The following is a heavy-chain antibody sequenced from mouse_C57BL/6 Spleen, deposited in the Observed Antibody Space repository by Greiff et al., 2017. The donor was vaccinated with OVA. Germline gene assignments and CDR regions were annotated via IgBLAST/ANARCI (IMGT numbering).Heavy chain of an antibody. CDR2: INPNNGGT. Sequence: VHVKQSGPELVKPGASVKISCKASGYTFTDYYMNWVKQSHGKSLEWIGDINPNNGGTSYNQKFKGKATLTVDKSSSTAYMELRSLTSEDSAVYYCARQDDYDVGFAYWGQGTLVTVSA. CDR3: ARQDDYDVGFAY. D-gene: IGHD2-4*01. CDR1: GYTFTDYY. J-gene: IGHJ3*01. V-gene: IGHV1-26*01.